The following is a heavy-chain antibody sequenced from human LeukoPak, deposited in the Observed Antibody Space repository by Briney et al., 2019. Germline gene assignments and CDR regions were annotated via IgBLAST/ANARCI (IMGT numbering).Heavy chain of an antibody. CDR3: ARGYGSGSYWVY. CDR1: GGSFGGYY. CDR2: INHSGST. Sequence: SETLSLTCAVHGGSFGGYYWSWIRQPPGKGLEWIGEINHSGSTNYNPSLKSRVTISIDTSKNQFSLRLSSVTAADTAVYYCARGYGSGSYWVYWGQGTLVTVSS. J-gene: IGHJ4*02. V-gene: IGHV4-34*01. D-gene: IGHD3-10*01.